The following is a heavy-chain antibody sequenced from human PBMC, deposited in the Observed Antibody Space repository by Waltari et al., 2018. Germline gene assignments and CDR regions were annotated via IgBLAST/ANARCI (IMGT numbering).Heavy chain of an antibody. D-gene: IGHD4-17*01. CDR2: IHLDLGIE. J-gene: IGHJ4*02. V-gene: IGHV1-69*12. CDR1: GGFFNSDG. Sequence: QVHLMQSGAVLKKPGSSVRISCKVSGGFFNSDGFSWVRKDAGQGLEWRWGIHLDLGIENYAQKFHNRVKITADESTTTAYMELTRLTSEDTAVYFCARAPTVTAPFDSWGQGTLVTVSS. CDR3: ARAPTVTAPFDS.